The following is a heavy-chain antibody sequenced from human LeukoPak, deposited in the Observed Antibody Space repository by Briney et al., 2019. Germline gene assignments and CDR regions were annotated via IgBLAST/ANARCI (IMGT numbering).Heavy chain of an antibody. CDR1: GYTFTSYG. J-gene: IGHJ6*02. V-gene: IGHV1-18*01. Sequence: ASVKVSCKASGYTFTSYGISWVRQAPGKGLEGMGWIRADNGNTNYAQKLQGRVTMTTDTSTSTAYMELRSLRSDDTAVYYCARDPPRIVVVVAATNYYGMDVWGQGTTVTVSS. D-gene: IGHD2-15*01. CDR2: IRADNGNT. CDR3: ARDPPRIVVVVAATNYYGMDV.